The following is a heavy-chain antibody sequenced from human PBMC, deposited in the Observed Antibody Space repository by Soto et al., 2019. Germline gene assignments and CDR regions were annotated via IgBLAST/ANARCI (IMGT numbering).Heavy chain of an antibody. CDR2: IYYSGST. CDR3: ARATVTSYYYYYGMDV. V-gene: IGHV4-31*03. J-gene: IGHJ6*04. Sequence: QVQLQESGPGLVKPSQTLSLTCTVSGGSISSGGYYWSWIRQHPGKGLEWIGYIYYSGSTYYNPSLKSRVTISVDTSKIQFSLKLSSVTAADTAVYYCARATVTSYYYYYGMDVWGKGTTVTVSS. CDR1: GGSISSGGYY. D-gene: IGHD4-17*01.